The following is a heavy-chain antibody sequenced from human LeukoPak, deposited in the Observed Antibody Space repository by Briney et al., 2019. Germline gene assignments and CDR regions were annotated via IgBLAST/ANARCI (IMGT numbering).Heavy chain of an antibody. CDR2: VYDSWNN. CDR1: GDSINSGNSH. Sequence: SETLSLTCTVSGDSINSGNSHWTWIRQPPGKGLEWLGSVYDSWNNYYNPSLECRITMSVDTSKNQYSLELSSVIAADTAVYYCASYFVGNGGRGYWGQGALVTVSS. D-gene: IGHD3-10*02. V-gene: IGHV4-30-4*01. CDR3: ASYFVGNGGRGY. J-gene: IGHJ4*02.